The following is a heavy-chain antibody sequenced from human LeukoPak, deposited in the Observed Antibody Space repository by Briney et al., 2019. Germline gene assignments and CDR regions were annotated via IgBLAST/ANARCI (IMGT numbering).Heavy chain of an antibody. V-gene: IGHV1-8*01. D-gene: IGHD2-2*01. CDR2: MNPNRGNT. CDR1: GYTFTSYD. CDR3: ATLGYCSSTSCYVVLVAAAGTDYYFDY. J-gene: IGHJ4*02. Sequence: VSVTVSYRASGYTFTSYDINGVRQATGQGREWMGWMNPNRGNTGYAQKFQGRVTMTEDTSTDTAYMELSSLRSEDTAVYYCATLGYCSSTSCYVVLVAAAGTDYYFDYWGQGTLVTVSS.